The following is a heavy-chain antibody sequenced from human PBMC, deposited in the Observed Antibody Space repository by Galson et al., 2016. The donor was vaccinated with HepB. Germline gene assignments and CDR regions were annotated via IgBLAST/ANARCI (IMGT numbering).Heavy chain of an antibody. D-gene: IGHD2-15*01. CDR2: ISGSGGST. V-gene: IGHV3-23*01. J-gene: IGHJ4*02. Sequence: SLRLSCAVSGFTFSSYTMTWVRQAPGEGLEWVSAISGSGGSTYYADSVKGRFTISRDNSRNTLYLQMTSLRAEDTAVYSCAKDRGYCSGGSCLLFDYWGQGTLVTVSS. CDR3: AKDRGYCSGGSCLLFDY. CDR1: GFTFSSYT.